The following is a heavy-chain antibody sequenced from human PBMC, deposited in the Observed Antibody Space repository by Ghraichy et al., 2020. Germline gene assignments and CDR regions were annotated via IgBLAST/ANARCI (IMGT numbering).Heavy chain of an antibody. CDR1: GFTYSSHG. V-gene: IGHV3-23*01. CDR2: ISDSGGTT. D-gene: IGHD3/OR15-3a*01. Sequence: GGSLRLSCAASGFTYSSHGMSWVRQAPGKGLEWLSFISDSGGTTYYADSVKGRFTISRDNSKSTLYLQMNSLRAEDTAVYYCAKLDGPRIFDIFDIWGQGTMVTVSS. J-gene: IGHJ3*02. CDR3: AKLDGPRIFDIFDI.